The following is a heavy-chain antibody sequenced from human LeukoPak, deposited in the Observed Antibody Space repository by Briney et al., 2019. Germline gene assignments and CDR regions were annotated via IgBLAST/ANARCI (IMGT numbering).Heavy chain of an antibody. D-gene: IGHD1-26*01. J-gene: IGHJ4*02. V-gene: IGHV3-48*03. CDR2: INRDSKII. Sequence: GGSLRLSCAASGFSFSSYEMNWVRQAPGKGLEWVSNINRDSKIIHYADSVKGRLTISRDNAKNPLYLQMNSLRAEDTAVYYCARFLLGATTLDYWGQGTLVTVSS. CDR1: GFSFSSYE. CDR3: ARFLLGATTLDY.